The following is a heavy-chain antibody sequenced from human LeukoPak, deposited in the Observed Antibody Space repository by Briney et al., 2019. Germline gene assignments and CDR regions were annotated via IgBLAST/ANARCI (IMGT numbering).Heavy chain of an antibody. Sequence: GESLKISCKGSGYSFTTYWIGWVRQLPGKGLEWMGIIYPGDSDTRYSPSFRGQVTISADKSISTAYLQWSSLKASDTAMYYCASRSGPGLNDAFDICGQGTMVTVSS. D-gene: IGHD6-19*01. J-gene: IGHJ3*02. CDR1: GYSFTTYW. CDR2: IYPGDSDT. V-gene: IGHV5-51*01. CDR3: ASRSGPGLNDAFDI.